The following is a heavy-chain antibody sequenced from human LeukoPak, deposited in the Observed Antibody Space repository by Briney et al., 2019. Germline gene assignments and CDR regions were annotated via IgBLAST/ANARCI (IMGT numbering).Heavy chain of an antibody. CDR2: IKSKADGGTT. CDR3: STGKVRES. V-gene: IGHV3-15*01. D-gene: IGHD3-10*01. CDR1: GFTFNNAW. J-gene: IGHJ4*02. Sequence: GGSLRLSCAASGFTFNNAWMSWVRQAPGKGLEWVGRIKSKADGGTTDYTALVKGRFTISRDDSKNTLYLQMNSLKTEDTAVYYCSTGKVRESWGQGTLVTVSS.